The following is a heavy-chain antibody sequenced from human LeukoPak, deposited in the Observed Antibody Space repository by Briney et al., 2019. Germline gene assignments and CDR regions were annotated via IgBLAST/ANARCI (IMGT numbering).Heavy chain of an antibody. Sequence: PGGSLRLSCAASGFTFSSYAMSWVRQAPGKGLEWVSGISSGGNTYYADSVKGRFTTSRDNSENTLNLQMNSLRAEDTAIYYCAKARAGDITAAFNYWGQGTLVTVSS. D-gene: IGHD6-13*01. CDR2: ISSGGNT. CDR3: AKARAGDITAAFNY. CDR1: GFTFSSYA. V-gene: IGHV3-23*01. J-gene: IGHJ4*02.